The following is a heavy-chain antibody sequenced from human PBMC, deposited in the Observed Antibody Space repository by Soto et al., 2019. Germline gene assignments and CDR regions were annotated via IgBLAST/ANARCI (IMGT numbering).Heavy chain of an antibody. V-gene: IGHV1-46*01. D-gene: IGHD3-22*01. CDR1: GYIFTNHY. J-gene: IGHJ4*02. CDR2: INHSGGST. CDR3: ARADYYDSSGFYYDY. Sequence: QVQLVQSGAEVKKPGASVKVSCKASGYIFTNHYIHWVRQAPGQGHEWMGIINHSGGSTNYLQKFQVRVTMTRDTSTRTVYMELSSMRSEDTAVYFCARADYYDSSGFYYDYWGQGTLVTVSS.